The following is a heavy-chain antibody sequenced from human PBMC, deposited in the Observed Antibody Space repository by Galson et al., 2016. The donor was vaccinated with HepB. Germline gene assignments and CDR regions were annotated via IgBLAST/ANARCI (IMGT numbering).Heavy chain of an antibody. J-gene: IGHJ4*02. CDR1: RGSISRRSYY. CDR3: ASRDDYSDSSEGGDS. CDR2: MYYNGDT. Sequence: SETLSLTCTVSRGSISRRSYYWGWIRQPPEKGLEWIGTMYYNGDTYYNVSLKSRVNISVDTSKNQFSLKLSSVTAADTAVYYCASRDDYSDSSEGGDSWGQGTLVTVSS. D-gene: IGHD6-6*01. V-gene: IGHV4-39*01.